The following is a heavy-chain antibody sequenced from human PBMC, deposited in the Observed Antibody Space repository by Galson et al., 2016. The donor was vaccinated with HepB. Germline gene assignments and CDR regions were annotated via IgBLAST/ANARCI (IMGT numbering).Heavy chain of an antibody. CDR1: GGSLSDNY. D-gene: IGHD3-10*01. CDR3: ARCLRGRGGPEGLLDP. V-gene: IGHV4-34*01. Sequence: SETLSLTCGVFGGSLSDNYWTWIRQTPGKQLEWIAEINHSGSTNYNPSHRSRVRISVDTAKNQVSLKLSSVTVADTAIYYCARCLRGRGGPEGLLDPWGQGILVTVSS. CDR2: INHSGST. J-gene: IGHJ5*02.